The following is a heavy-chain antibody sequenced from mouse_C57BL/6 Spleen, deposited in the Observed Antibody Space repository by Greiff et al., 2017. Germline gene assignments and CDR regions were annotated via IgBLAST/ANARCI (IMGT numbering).Heavy chain of an antibody. V-gene: IGHV5-12*01. D-gene: IGHD1-1*01. Sequence: EVKLVESGGGLVQPGGSLKLSCAASGFTFSDYYMYWVRQTPEKRLEWVAYISNGGGSTYYPDTVKGRFTISRDNAKNTLYLQMSRLKSEDTAMYYCARGGYYGSSYAMDYWGQGTSVTVSS. J-gene: IGHJ4*01. CDR3: ARGGYYGSSYAMDY. CDR1: GFTFSDYY. CDR2: ISNGGGST.